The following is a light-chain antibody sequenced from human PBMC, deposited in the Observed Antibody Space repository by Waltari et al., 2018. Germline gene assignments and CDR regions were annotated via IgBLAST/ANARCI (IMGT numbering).Light chain of an antibody. J-gene: IGLJ2*01. CDR3: SSYISSDIPVV. CDR1: SSDIGGYNF. Sequence: QSVLSGSACVAGSPGQSITISCTGTSSDIGGYNFVSWYQQYPGKVPKLIIYDVNNRPSGVSNRFSGSKSGDTSSLTISGLQAEDEADYYCSSYISSDIPVVFGGGTKLTVL. V-gene: IGLV2-14*03. CDR2: DVN.